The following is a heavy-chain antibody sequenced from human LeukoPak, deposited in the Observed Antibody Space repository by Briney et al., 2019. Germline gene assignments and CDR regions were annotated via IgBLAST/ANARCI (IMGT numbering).Heavy chain of an antibody. D-gene: IGHD6-13*01. Sequence: GGSLRLSCAASGFTFSTSWMSWVRQAPGKGLEWVSGISASGISTYYADSVKGRFTISRDNSQHTLYLQMNSLRGEDTAVYYCTKKGSNSWYTDYWGQGTLVTVSS. V-gene: IGHV3-23*01. CDR2: ISASGIST. CDR3: TKKGSNSWYTDY. J-gene: IGHJ4*02. CDR1: GFTFSTSW.